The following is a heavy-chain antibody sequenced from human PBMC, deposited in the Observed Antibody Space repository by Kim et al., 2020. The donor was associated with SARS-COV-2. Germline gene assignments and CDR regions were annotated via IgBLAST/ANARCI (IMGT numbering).Heavy chain of an antibody. CDR2: ISGSGGST. Sequence: GGSLRLSCAASGFTFSSYAMSWVRQAPGKGLEWVSAISGSGGSTYYADSVKGRFTISRDNSKNTLYLQMNSPRAEDTAVYYCAKARDGSGSYSPWGQGTMVTVSS. V-gene: IGHV3-23*01. CDR1: GFTFSSYA. CDR3: AKARDGSGSYSP. D-gene: IGHD3-10*01. J-gene: IGHJ3*01.